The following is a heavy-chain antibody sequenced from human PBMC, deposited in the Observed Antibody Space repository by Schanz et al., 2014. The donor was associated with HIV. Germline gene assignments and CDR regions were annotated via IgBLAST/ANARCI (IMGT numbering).Heavy chain of an antibody. CDR2: ISYDGRNK. Sequence: QVQLVESGGGVAQPGRSLRLSCAASGFTFSTYGMHWVRQAPGKGLEWEAVISYDGRNKYYADSVKGRFTISRDNTENSLYLQMNSLRAEDTAVYYCARGRRGAVAGSSDYWGQGTLVTVSS. V-gene: IGHV3-30*03. CDR1: GFTFSTYG. J-gene: IGHJ4*02. D-gene: IGHD6-19*01. CDR3: ARGRRGAVAGSSDY.